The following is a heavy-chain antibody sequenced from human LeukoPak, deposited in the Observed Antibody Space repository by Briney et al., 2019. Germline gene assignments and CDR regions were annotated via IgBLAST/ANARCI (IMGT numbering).Heavy chain of an antibody. Sequence: GGSLRLSCTASGFTVNYNYMSWVRQAPGKGLEWVSVIYSGGSTYYADSVKGRFTISRDDSKNTVYPQMNSLRVEDTAVYYCARVKVGITYWFDPWGQGTLVTVSS. V-gene: IGHV3-66*01. D-gene: IGHD1-26*01. CDR2: IYSGGST. CDR3: ARVKVGITYWFDP. CDR1: GFTVNYNY. J-gene: IGHJ5*02.